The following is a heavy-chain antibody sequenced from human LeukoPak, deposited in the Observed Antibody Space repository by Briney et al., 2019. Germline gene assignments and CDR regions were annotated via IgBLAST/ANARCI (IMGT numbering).Heavy chain of an antibody. J-gene: IGHJ4*02. D-gene: IGHD1-1*01. V-gene: IGHV3-23*01. CDR2: ISDSGGST. CDR1: GFTFSSYA. CDR3: ARDLWYNWNRGDY. Sequence: GGSLRLSCAASGFTFSSYAMSWVRQAPGKGLEWVSSISDSGGSTYYADSVKGRFTISRDNSKNTLYLQMNTLRVEDTDVYYCARDLWYNWNRGDYWGQGTLVTVSS.